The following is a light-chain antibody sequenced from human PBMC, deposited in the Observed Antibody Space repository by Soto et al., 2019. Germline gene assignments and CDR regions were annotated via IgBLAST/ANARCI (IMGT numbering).Light chain of an antibody. CDR2: EVT. Sequence: QSVLTQPASVSGSPGQSITISCTGTTSDIGGFDFVSWYQLHPDKAPQLIIYEVTNRPSGVPDRFSGSKSANTASLTISGLQAEDEADYYCCSYTITSAYVVFGGGTKLTVL. CDR1: TSDIGGFDF. CDR3: CSYTITSAYVV. V-gene: IGLV2-14*03. J-gene: IGLJ2*01.